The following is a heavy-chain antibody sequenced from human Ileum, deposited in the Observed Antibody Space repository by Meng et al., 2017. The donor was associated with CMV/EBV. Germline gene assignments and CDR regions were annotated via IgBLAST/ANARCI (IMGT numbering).Heavy chain of an antibody. CDR1: GFTFSSYS. J-gene: IGHJ4*02. Sequence: GGSLRLSCAASGFTFSSYSMNWVRQAPGKGLEWVSDISGCGGNTYYADSVKGRFTVSRDNSKNTLYLEMNTLRAEDTAVYYCERKAGSGTIFGVVIRPPYYFDYWGQGTRVTVSS. D-gene: IGHD3-3*01. CDR3: ERKAGSGTIFGVVIRPPYYFDY. V-gene: IGHV3-23*01. CDR2: ISGCGGNT.